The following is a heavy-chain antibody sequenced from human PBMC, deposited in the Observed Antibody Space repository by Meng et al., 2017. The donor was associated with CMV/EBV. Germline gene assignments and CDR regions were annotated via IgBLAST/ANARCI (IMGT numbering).Heavy chain of an antibody. CDR2: IYYSGST. V-gene: IGHV4-30-4*08. J-gene: IGHJ6*02. D-gene: IGHD3-10*01. CDR3: ARVGVYGSGSFYYYYYGMDV. Sequence: SWVRQAPGKGLEWIGYIYYSGSTYYNPSLKSRVTISVDTSKNQFSLKLSSVTAADTAVYYCARVGVYGSGSFYYYYYGMDVWGQGTTVTVSS.